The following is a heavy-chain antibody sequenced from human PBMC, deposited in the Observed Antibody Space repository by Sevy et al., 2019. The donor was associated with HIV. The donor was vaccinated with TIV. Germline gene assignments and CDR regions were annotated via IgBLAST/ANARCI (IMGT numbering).Heavy chain of an antibody. V-gene: IGHV4-59*08. Sequence: SETLSLTCTVSGGSINSDHWNWIRQPPGKGLEWIGYVYYTGGTNYNPSLKNRVTISVDRTKNQFSLKLTSVTAADTAVYYCARRNDFAIWGQGTMVTCSS. CDR1: GGSINSDH. CDR2: VYYTGGT. J-gene: IGHJ3*02. CDR3: ARRNDFAI.